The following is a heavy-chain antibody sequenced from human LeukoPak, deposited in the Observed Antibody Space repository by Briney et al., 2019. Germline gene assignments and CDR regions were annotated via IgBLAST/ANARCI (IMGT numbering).Heavy chain of an antibody. CDR3: AKDQGSSGRNAFGI. Sequence: PGGSLRLSCAASGFTFSTYGMHWVRQAPGKGLEWVAVISYDGSDKYYADSVKGRFTISRDNSKNTVYLQMIGLRAEDTAVYYCAKDQGSSGRNAFGIWGRGTTVTVSS. CDR1: GFTFSTYG. J-gene: IGHJ3*02. V-gene: IGHV3-30*18. D-gene: IGHD6-19*01. CDR2: ISYDGSDK.